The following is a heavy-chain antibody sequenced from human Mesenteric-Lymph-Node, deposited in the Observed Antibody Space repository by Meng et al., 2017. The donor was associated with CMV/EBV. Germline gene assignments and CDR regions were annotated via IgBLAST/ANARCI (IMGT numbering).Heavy chain of an antibody. CDR1: GGSFRCYY. CDR2: INHSGST. D-gene: IGHD3-9*01. Sequence: QVQVHQWGAGPLKPSETLSVTCAVYGGSFRCYYWNWIRQSPEKGLEWIGEINHSGSTTYNPSFTSRIIISVDTSTNQISLNMSSVTAADTAVYYCARGSSYDILTGYFDYWGQGALVTVSS. J-gene: IGHJ4*02. CDR3: ARGSSYDILTGYFDY. V-gene: IGHV4-34*01.